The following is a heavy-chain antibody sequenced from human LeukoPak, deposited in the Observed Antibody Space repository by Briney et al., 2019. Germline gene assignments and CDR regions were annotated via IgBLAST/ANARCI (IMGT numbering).Heavy chain of an antibody. J-gene: IGHJ4*02. Sequence: SETLSLTCTVSGGSISSSSYYWGWIRQPPGKGLEWIGSIYYSGSNYYNPSLKSRVTISVDTSKNQFSLKLSSVTAADTAVYYCAKQDYEVDYWGQGTLVTVSS. CDR2: IYYSGSN. V-gene: IGHV4-39*01. D-gene: IGHD4-17*01. CDR1: GGSISSSSYY. CDR3: AKQDYEVDY.